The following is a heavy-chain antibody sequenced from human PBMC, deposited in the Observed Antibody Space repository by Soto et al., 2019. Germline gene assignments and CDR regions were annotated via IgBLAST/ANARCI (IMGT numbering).Heavy chain of an antibody. J-gene: IGHJ3*02. CDR2: IYYSGDT. Sequence: QVQLQESGPGLVKPSETLSLTCTVSGGSVSSSSYYWSWIRQPPGKGLEWIGYIYYSGDTNYNPSLTSRVTISLDTSKNQFSLKLSSVTAADTAVYYCARGGGYKALDAFDIWGQGTMVTVSS. CDR3: ARGGGYKALDAFDI. D-gene: IGHD6-25*01. CDR1: GGSVSSSSYY. V-gene: IGHV4-61*01.